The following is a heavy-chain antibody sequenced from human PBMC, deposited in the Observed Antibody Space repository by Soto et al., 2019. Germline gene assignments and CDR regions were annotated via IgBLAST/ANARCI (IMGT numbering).Heavy chain of an antibody. CDR1: GFTFSTYA. CDR2: LSGSGGTT. V-gene: IGHV3-23*01. D-gene: IGHD3-10*01. CDR3: AKQLAGYGSGSDTFYFDF. J-gene: IGHJ4*02. Sequence: EVQLLVSGGGLVQPGGSLRLSCSTSGFTFSTYAMNWVRQAPGKGLEWVSALSGSGGTTYYADSVRGRFTISRDNSKNTLFLQMSSLRAEDTALYYCAKQLAGYGSGSDTFYFDFWGQGTLVTVSS.